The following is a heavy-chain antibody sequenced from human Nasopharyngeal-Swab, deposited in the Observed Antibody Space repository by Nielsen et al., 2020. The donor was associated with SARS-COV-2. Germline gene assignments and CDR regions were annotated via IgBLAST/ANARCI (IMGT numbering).Heavy chain of an antibody. CDR3: ARGVKRSGNWYFDL. D-gene: IGHD1-26*01. CDR2: ISSSGTT. J-gene: IGHJ2*01. CDR1: GGPFSGFS. V-gene: IGHV4-34*01. Sequence: SETLSLTCDVNGGPFSGFSWSWIRQSPGKGLEWIGEISSSGTTNYNPSLQNPSLNGRATLSLTSSDNQFSLEVTSVAVADTAVYYCARGVKRSGNWYFDLWGRGALVTVSS.